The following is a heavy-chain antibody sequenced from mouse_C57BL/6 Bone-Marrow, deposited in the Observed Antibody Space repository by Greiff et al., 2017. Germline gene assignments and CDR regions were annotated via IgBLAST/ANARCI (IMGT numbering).Heavy chain of an antibody. V-gene: IGHV5-9*01. J-gene: IGHJ3*01. Sequence: ESGGRLVKPGGSQKLSSAAPGFTFSRYTMSWVRQTPVKRLVWVATISGGGGNTYYTDSVKGRFTLSRDNAKNTLYLQMSSLRSEDTALYYCASSCYSNYDPNWFAYWGQGTLVTVSA. D-gene: IGHD2-5*01. CDR1: GFTFSRYT. CDR3: ASSCYSNYDPNWFAY. CDR2: ISGGGGNT.